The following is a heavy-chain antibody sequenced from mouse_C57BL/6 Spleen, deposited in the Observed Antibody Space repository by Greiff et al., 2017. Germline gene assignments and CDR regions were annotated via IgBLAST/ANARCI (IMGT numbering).Heavy chain of an antibody. CDR2: ISNGGGST. Sequence: EVKLVESGGGLVQPGGSLKLSCAASGFTFSDYYMYWVRQTPEKRLEWVAYISNGGGSTYYPDTVKGRFTISRDNAKNTLYLQMSRLKSEDTAMYYCARLVTTVWYFDVWGTGTTVTVSS. V-gene: IGHV5-12*01. J-gene: IGHJ1*03. CDR1: GFTFSDYY. CDR3: ARLVTTVWYFDV. D-gene: IGHD2-3*01.